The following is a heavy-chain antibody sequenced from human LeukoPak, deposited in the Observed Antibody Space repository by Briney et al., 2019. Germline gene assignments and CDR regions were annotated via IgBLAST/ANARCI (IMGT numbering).Heavy chain of an antibody. CDR3: ASVDTAMVY. Sequence: RASETLSLTCTVSGGSISSYYWSWIRQPPGKGLEWIGEINHSGSTNYNPSLKSRVTISVDTSKNQFSLKLSSVTAADTAVYYCASVDTAMVYWGQGTMVTVSS. J-gene: IGHJ3*01. V-gene: IGHV4-34*01. CDR2: INHSGST. D-gene: IGHD5-18*01. CDR1: GGSISSYY.